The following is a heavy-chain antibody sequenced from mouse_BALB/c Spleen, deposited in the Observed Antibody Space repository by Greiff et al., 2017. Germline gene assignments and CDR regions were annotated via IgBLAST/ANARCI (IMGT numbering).Heavy chain of an antibody. Sequence: EVQLVESGGGLVKPGGSLKLSCAASGFTFSSYAMSWVRQSPEKRLEWVAEISSGGSYTYYPDTVTGRITISRDNAKNTLYLEMSSLRSEDTAMYYSAMADYYRETHYFDYWGQGTTLTVSS. CDR1: GFTFSSYA. V-gene: IGHV5-9-4*01. CDR2: ISSGGSYT. D-gene: IGHD2-12*01. CDR3: AMADYYRETHYFDY. J-gene: IGHJ2*01.